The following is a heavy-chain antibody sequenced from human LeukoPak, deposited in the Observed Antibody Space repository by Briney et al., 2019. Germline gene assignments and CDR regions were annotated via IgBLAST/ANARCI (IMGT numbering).Heavy chain of an antibody. D-gene: IGHD5-24*01. CDR2: ISNSGSSI. J-gene: IGHJ4*02. Sequence: GGSLRLSCAASGFTFSSYEMNWVRQAPGKGLEWLSHISNSGSSIQYADSVKGRFTISRDNAKNSLYLQMNSLRVEDTAVYYCARTRDGPFAYWGQGTLVTVSS. CDR3: ARTRDGPFAY. CDR1: GFTFSSYE. V-gene: IGHV3-48*03.